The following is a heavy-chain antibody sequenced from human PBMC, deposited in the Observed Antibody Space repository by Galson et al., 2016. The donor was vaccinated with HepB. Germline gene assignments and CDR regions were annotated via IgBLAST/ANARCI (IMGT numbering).Heavy chain of an antibody. CDR1: GYTFNTHC. Sequence: SCKASGYTFNTHCIHWVQQAPGQGLDWMGIINPRDAKTTYEQNFQGRINMTTDTSTSTVYMELNSLTFEDTAVYFCTRGTFGGIGTDFWGQGTLVTVSS. V-gene: IGHV1-46*02. CDR3: TRGTFGGIGTDF. D-gene: IGHD3-16*01. CDR2: INPRDAKT. J-gene: IGHJ4*02.